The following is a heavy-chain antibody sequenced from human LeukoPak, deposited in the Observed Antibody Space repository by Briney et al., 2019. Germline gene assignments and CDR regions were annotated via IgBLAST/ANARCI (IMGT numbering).Heavy chain of an antibody. Sequence: SETLSLICSVSGGSISSYYWSWIRQPPGKGLEWIGEINHSGSTNYNPSLKSRVTISVDTSKNQFSLKLSSVTAADTAVYYCARGSDKSAFDIWGQGTMVTVSS. D-gene: IGHD2-21*02. CDR3: ARGSDKSAFDI. CDR1: GGSISSYY. V-gene: IGHV4-34*01. J-gene: IGHJ3*02. CDR2: INHSGST.